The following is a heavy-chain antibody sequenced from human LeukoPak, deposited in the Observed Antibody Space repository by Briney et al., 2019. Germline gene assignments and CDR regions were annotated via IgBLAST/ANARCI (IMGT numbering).Heavy chain of an antibody. CDR1: GESFSGYY. Sequence: SETLSLTCAVYGESFSGYYWSWIRQPPGKGLEWIGEINYTGSANYNPSLKSRVTISVDTSKNQFSLRLTSVTAADTAVYYCARDTYYYGSGSYPFDPWGQGTLVTVSS. V-gene: IGHV4-34*01. CDR2: INYTGSA. D-gene: IGHD3-10*01. CDR3: ARDTYYYGSGSYPFDP. J-gene: IGHJ5*02.